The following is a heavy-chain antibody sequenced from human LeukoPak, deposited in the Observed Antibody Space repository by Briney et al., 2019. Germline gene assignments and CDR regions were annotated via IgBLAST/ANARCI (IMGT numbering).Heavy chain of an antibody. V-gene: IGHV1-46*01. CDR3: ARDYYYDSSGYYPVPYYFDY. J-gene: IGHJ4*02. D-gene: IGHD3-22*01. CDR1: GYTFTSYY. CDR2: INPSGGST. Sequence: ASVKVSCKASGYTFTSYYMHWVRQAPGQGLEWMGIINPSGGSTSYAQKFQGRVTMTRDTSTSTVYMELSSLRSDDTAVYYCARDYYYDSSGYYPVPYYFDYWGQGTLVTVSS.